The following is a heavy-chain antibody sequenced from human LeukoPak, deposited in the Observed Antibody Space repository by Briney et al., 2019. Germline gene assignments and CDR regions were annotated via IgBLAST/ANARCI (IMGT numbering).Heavy chain of an antibody. J-gene: IGHJ4*02. CDR3: ARDQSWRYCSGGSCSWRFDY. V-gene: IGHV1-18*04. Sequence: ASVKVSCKASGYTFTSYGISWVRQAPGQGLEWMGWISAYNGNTNYAQKLQGRVTTTTDTSTSTAYMELRSLRSDDTAVYYCARDQSWRYCSGGSCSWRFDYWGQGTLVTVSS. CDR2: ISAYNGNT. CDR1: GYTFTSYG. D-gene: IGHD2-15*01.